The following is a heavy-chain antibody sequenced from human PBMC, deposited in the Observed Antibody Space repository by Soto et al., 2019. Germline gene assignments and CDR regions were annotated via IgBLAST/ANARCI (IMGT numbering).Heavy chain of an antibody. Sequence: PGGSLRLSCTASGFTFGDYAMSWFRQAPGKGLEWVSVIYSGGSTYYADSVKGRFTISRHNSKNTLYLQMNSLRAEDTAVYYCARSTSYAFDIWGQGTMVTVSS. D-gene: IGHD2-2*01. J-gene: IGHJ3*02. CDR1: GFTFGDYA. V-gene: IGHV3-53*04. CDR2: IYSGGST. CDR3: ARSTSYAFDI.